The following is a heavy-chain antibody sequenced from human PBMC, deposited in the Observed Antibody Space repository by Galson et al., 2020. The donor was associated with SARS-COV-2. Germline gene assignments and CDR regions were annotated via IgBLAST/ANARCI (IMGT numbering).Heavy chain of an antibody. V-gene: IGHV4-31*03. D-gene: IGHD1-26*01. J-gene: IGHJ4*02. CDR2: IFYSGFT. CDR3: ASGLGGDY. Sequence: SETLSLTCTVSGGSITSDGSYWRWIRQHPGKGLEWLGYIFYSGFTYYNPTLRSRVTMSLDTSKNQFPLKPNYVTAADTAVYYCASGLGGDYWGQGTLVTVSS. CDR1: GGSITSDGSY.